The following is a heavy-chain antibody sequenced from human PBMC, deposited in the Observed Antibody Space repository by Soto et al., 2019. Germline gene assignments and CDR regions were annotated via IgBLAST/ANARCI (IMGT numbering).Heavy chain of an antibody. CDR3: ARRGRYDSSGYYSRLYYYYYGMDV. Sequence: GGSLRLSCAASGFTFISYWMHWVRQAPWKGLVWVSRINSDGSSTSYADSVKGRFTISRDNAKNTLYLQMNSLRAEDTAVYYCARRGRYDSSGYYSRLYYYYYGMDVWGQGTTVTVSS. V-gene: IGHV3-74*01. CDR1: GFTFISYW. CDR2: INSDGSST. J-gene: IGHJ6*02. D-gene: IGHD3-22*01.